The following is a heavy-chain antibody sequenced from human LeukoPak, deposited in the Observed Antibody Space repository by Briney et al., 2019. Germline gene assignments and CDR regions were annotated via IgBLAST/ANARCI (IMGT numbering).Heavy chain of an antibody. J-gene: IGHJ4*02. Sequence: ASVKVSCKASGYTFTSYYMHWVRQAPGQGLEWMGIINPSGGSTSYAQKFQGRVTMTRDTSTSTVYMELSSLRSEDTAVYYCARVFRLGSGYYSSPFDYWGQGTLVTVSS. CDR1: GYTFTSYY. CDR2: INPSGGST. D-gene: IGHD3-22*01. V-gene: IGHV1-46*01. CDR3: ARVFRLGSGYYSSPFDY.